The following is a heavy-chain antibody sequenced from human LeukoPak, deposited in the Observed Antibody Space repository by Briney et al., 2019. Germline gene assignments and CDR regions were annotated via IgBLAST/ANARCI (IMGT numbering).Heavy chain of an antibody. D-gene: IGHD3-3*01. CDR3: ARAYDFWSGHPNWLDP. V-gene: IGHV4-34*01. J-gene: IGHJ5*02. CDR2: INHSGST. Sequence: SETLSLTCAVYGGSFSGYYWSWIRQPPGKGVEWIGEINHSGSTNYNPSLKSRVTISVDTSKNQFSLKLSSVTAADTAVYYCARAYDFWSGHPNWLDPWGQGTLVTVSS. CDR1: GGSFSGYY.